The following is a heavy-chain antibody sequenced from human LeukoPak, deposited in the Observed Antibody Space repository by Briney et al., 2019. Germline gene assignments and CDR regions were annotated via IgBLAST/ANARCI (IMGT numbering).Heavy chain of an antibody. V-gene: IGHV3-64*01. CDR3: ARDGDHAFDI. CDR2: ISSNGGST. CDR1: GFTFSSYA. Sequence: GGSLRLSCAASGFTFSSYAMHWVRQAPGKGLEYVSAISSNGGSTYYANSVKGRFTISRDNPKNTLYLQMGSLRAEDMAVYYCARDGDHAFDIWGQGTMVTVSS. J-gene: IGHJ3*02.